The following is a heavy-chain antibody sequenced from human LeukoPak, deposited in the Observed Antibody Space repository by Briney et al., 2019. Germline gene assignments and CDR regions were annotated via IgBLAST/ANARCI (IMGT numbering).Heavy chain of an antibody. D-gene: IGHD4-17*01. CDR1: GGSISSGGYY. V-gene: IGHV4-31*03. Sequence: PSETLSLTCTVSGGSISSGGYYWSWIRQHPGKGLEWIGYIYYSGSTYYNPSLKSRVTISVDTSKNQFSLKLSSVTAADTAVYYCARQNGDYAQDAFDIWGQGTMVTVSS. CDR3: ARQNGDYAQDAFDI. J-gene: IGHJ3*02. CDR2: IYYSGST.